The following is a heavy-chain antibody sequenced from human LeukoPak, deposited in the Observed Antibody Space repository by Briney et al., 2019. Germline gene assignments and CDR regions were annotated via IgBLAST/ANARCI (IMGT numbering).Heavy chain of an antibody. CDR1: GGSISSSSYY. CDR2: IYYSGST. D-gene: IGHD5-18*01. CDR3: ARDGLWIQNAFDI. Sequence: SETLSLTCTVSGGSISSSSYYWGWIRQPPGKGLEWIGSIYYSGSTYYNPSLKSRVTISVDTSKNQFSLKLSSVTAADTAVYYCARDGLWIQNAFDIWGQGTMVTVSS. J-gene: IGHJ3*02. V-gene: IGHV4-39*07.